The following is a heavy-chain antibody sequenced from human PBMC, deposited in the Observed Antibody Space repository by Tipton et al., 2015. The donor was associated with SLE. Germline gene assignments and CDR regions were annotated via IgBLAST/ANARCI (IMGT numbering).Heavy chain of an antibody. J-gene: IGHJ4*02. CDR1: GASISSTDHY. CDR2: THPTGHT. D-gene: IGHD3-22*01. Sequence: TLSLTCTVSGASISSTDHYWSWIRQPAGRGLEWIGRTHPTGHTNYNPSLESRAAISVDTSKNQFSLNLSSVTAADTAVYYCARDEYRYDTTGYHLLGHFDFWGQGTLVTVSS. V-gene: IGHV4-61*02. CDR3: ARDEYRYDTTGYHLLGHFDF.